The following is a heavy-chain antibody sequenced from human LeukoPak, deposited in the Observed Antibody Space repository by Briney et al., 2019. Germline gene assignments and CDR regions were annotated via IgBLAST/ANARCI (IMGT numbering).Heavy chain of an antibody. CDR1: GFTFSSYA. J-gene: IGHJ4*02. D-gene: IGHD2-2*01. V-gene: IGHV3-23*01. Sequence: GGSLRLSCAASGFTFSSYAMGWVRQAPGKGLEWVSAISGSGGSTYYADSVKGRFTISRDNSKNTLYLQINSLRAEDTAVYYCEKAETPYCSGTSCFVDYWGQGTLVTVSS. CDR2: ISGSGGST. CDR3: EKAETPYCSGTSCFVDY.